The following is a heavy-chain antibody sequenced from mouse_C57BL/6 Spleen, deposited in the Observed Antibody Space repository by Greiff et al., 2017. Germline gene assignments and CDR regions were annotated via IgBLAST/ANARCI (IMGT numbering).Heavy chain of an antibody. CDR1: GYTFTSYW. D-gene: IGHD2-12*01. CDR2: IDPSDSYT. Sequence: QVQLQQPGAELVMPGASVKLSCKASGYTFTSYWMHWVKQRPGQGLEWIGEIDPSDSYTNYNQKFKGKSTLTVDKSSSTAYMQLSNLTSEDSAVYYCARTIVTTAGFAYWGQGTLVTVSA. CDR3: ARTIVTTAGFAY. V-gene: IGHV1-69*01. J-gene: IGHJ3*01.